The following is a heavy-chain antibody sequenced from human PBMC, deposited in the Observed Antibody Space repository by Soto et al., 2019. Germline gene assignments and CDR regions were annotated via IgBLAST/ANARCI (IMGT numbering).Heavy chain of an antibody. J-gene: IGHJ6*02. CDR1: GYTLTNYW. Sequence: GESLKISCKGSGYTLTNYWIGWVRQMPGKGPEWMGIIYPGDSDTKYNPSFQGQVTISADKSITTTYLQWSSLKASDTAIYYCAASIFYYGMDVWGQGTTVTSP. CDR2: IYPGDSDT. V-gene: IGHV5-51*01. CDR3: AASIFYYGMDV.